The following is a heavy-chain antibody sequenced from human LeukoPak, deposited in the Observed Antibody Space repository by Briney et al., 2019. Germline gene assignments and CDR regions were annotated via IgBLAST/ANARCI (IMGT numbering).Heavy chain of an antibody. CDR2: ISYSWST. CDR3: ARVDTAMVSPINFDY. Sequence: ASEPLSLPCTVSGDPISRYYWSWLRQPTGKGLEWIGPISYSWSTYYNSSLKSRVTISVDTSKDQFSLQQSSVTAPDSAVYYCARVDTAMVSPINFDYWGEGTLVTVSS. V-gene: IGHV4-59*12. CDR1: GDPISRYY. D-gene: IGHD5-18*01. J-gene: IGHJ4*02.